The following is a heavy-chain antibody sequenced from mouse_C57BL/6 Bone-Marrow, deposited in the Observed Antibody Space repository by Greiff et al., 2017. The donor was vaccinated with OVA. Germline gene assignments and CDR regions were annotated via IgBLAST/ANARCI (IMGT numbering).Heavy chain of an antibody. D-gene: IGHD2-4*01. J-gene: IGHJ2*01. Sequence: QVQLQQPGAELVKPGASVKVSCKASGYTFTSYWMHWVKQRPGQGLEWIGRIHPCDSGTNYNQKFKGKATLPVDKSSSTAYMQLSSLTSEDSAFYYGAITYDYSGYYFDYWGQGTTLTVSS. CDR3: AITYDYSGYYFDY. V-gene: IGHV1-74*01. CDR1: GYTFTSYW. CDR2: IHPCDSGT.